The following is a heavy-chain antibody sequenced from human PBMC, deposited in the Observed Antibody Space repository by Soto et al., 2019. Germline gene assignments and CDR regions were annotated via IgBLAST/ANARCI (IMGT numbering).Heavy chain of an antibody. J-gene: IGHJ4*02. D-gene: IGHD2-2*01. Sequence: GASVKVSCKVSRYTLTELSMHWVRQAPGKGLEWMGGFDPEDGETIYAQKFQGRVTMTEDTSTDTAYMELSSLRSEDTAVYYCATGGYCSSTSCLEFDYWGQGTLVTVSS. CDR3: ATGGYCSSTSCLEFDY. CDR1: RYTLTELS. V-gene: IGHV1-24*01. CDR2: FDPEDGET.